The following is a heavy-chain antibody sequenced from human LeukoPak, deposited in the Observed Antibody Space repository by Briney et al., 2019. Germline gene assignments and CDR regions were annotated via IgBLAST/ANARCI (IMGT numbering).Heavy chain of an antibody. J-gene: IGHJ6*03. CDR3: ARDPYNGSYGDYYYYYMDV. CDR2: ITSSSTYI. Sequence: PGGSLRLSCAASGFTFSSYNMNWVRQAPGKGLEWVSSITSSSTYIYYADSVKGRFTISRDNAKNSLYLQMNSLRVEDTAVYYCARDPYNGSYGDYYYYYMDVWGRGTTVTISS. V-gene: IGHV3-21*01. D-gene: IGHD1-26*01. CDR1: GFTFSSYN.